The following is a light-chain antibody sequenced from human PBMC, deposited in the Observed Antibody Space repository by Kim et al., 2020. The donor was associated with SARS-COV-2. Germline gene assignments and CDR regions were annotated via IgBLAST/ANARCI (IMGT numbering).Light chain of an antibody. CDR1: SGSIASNY. J-gene: IGLJ3*02. CDR2: EDN. V-gene: IGLV6-57*02. CDR3: QSYDSSNWV. Sequence: GKTLTISCTCSSGSIASNYVQWYQQRPGSAPTTVIYEDNQRPSGVPDRFSGSIDSSSNSASLTISGLKTEDEADYYCQSYDSSNWVFGGGTQLTVL.